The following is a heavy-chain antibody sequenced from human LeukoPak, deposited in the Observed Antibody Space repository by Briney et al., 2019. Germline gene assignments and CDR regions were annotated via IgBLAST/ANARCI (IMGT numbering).Heavy chain of an antibody. Sequence: SVKVSCKASGGTFSSYAISWVRQAPGQRLEWMGGIIPIFGTANYAQKFQGRVTITADESTSTAYMELSSLRSEDTAVYYCARDPPSWRELGREAFDIWGQGTMVTVSS. CDR1: GGTFSSYA. CDR2: IIPIFGTA. CDR3: ARDPPSWRELGREAFDI. J-gene: IGHJ3*02. D-gene: IGHD1-26*01. V-gene: IGHV1-69*01.